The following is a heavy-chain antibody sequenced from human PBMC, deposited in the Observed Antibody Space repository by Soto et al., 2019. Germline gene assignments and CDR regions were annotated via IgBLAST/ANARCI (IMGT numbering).Heavy chain of an antibody. CDR3: ARVGFCGGSCYSRPDNYYYYGMDV. CDR1: GYTFTSYG. CDR2: ISAYNGNT. J-gene: IGHJ6*02. D-gene: IGHD2-15*01. V-gene: IGHV1-18*04. Sequence: QVQLVQSGAEVKKPGASVKVSCKASGYTFTSYGISWVRQAPGQGLEWMGWISAYNGNTNYAQKLQGRVTMTTDTSTSTAYMELRSLRSDDTAMYYCARVGFCGGSCYSRPDNYYYYGMDVWGQGTTVTVSS.